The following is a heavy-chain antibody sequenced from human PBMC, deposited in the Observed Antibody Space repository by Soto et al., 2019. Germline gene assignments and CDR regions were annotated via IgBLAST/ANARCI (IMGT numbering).Heavy chain of an antibody. Sequence: GASVKVSCKASGYTFTSYAMHWVRQAPGQRLEWMGWINAGNGNTKYSQKFQGRVTITRDTSASTAYMELSSLRFEDTAVYYCASEYCSSTTCYDAFDIWGQGTMVT. D-gene: IGHD2-2*01. V-gene: IGHV1-3*01. CDR2: INAGNGNT. CDR3: ASEYCSSTTCYDAFDI. CDR1: GYTFTSYA. J-gene: IGHJ3*02.